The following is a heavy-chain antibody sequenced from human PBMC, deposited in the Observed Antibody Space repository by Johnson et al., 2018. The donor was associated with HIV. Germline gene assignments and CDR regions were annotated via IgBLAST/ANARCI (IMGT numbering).Heavy chain of an antibody. V-gene: IGHV3-NL1*01. CDR2: IYSGGST. CDR1: GFTFSSYG. Sequence: QVQLVESGGGVVQPGRSLRLSCAASGFTFSSYGMHWVRQTPGKGLEWVSVIYSGGSTYYADSVKGRFTISRDNSKNTLYLQMNSLRAEDTAVYYCAKGERGYSSSSDAFDIWGQGTMVTVSS. CDR3: AKGERGYSSSSDAFDI. J-gene: IGHJ3*02. D-gene: IGHD6-6*01.